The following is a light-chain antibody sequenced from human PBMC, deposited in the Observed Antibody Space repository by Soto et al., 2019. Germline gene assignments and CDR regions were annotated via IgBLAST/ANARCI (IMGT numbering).Light chain of an antibody. CDR1: QSVNSN. Sequence: EIVMTQSPATLSVSPGERVTLSCRASQSVNSNLAWYQQKPGQPPKLLIYVASTRATGIPARFSGSGSGTEFSLTISSLQSKDFAVYYYQQYNAWPLTFGGGTKVEFK. CDR2: VAS. J-gene: IGKJ4*01. V-gene: IGKV3-15*01. CDR3: QQYNAWPLT.